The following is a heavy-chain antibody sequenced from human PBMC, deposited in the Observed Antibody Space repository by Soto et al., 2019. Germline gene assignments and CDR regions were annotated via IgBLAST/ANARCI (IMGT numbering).Heavy chain of an antibody. V-gene: IGHV1-8*01. Sequence: ASVKVSCKASGYTFASYNINWVRQATGQGLEWMGWMNPNTGNTGYAQKFQGRVTMTRNTAMRTAYMELSGLRSEDTAVHYCARGTVRSTSFDYWGQGALVTVSS. CDR1: GYTFASYN. J-gene: IGHJ4*02. CDR2: MNPNTGNT. D-gene: IGHD2-2*01. CDR3: ARGTVRSTSFDY.